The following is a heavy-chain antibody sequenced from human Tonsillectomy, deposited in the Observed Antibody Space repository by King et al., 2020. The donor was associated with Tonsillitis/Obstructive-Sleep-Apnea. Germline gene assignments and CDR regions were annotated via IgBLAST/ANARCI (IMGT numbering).Heavy chain of an antibody. V-gene: IGHV3-43*02. J-gene: IGHJ3*02. CDR1: GFTFDDYA. D-gene: IGHD2-2*02. CDR3: AKYIHCRSTSCSTAFDI. CDR2: ISGDGGST. Sequence: VQLVESGGGVVQPGGSLRLSCAASGFTFDDYAMHWVRQAPGKGLEWVSLISGDGGSTYYADSVKGRFTISRDNSKNSLYLQMNSLRTEDTALYYCAKYIHCRSTSCSTAFDIWGQGTMVTVSS.